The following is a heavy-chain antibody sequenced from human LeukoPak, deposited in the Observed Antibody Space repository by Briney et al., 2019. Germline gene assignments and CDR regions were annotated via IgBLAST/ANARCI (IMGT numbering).Heavy chain of an antibody. CDR2: IYHSGST. CDR1: GGSISSYY. J-gene: IGHJ4*02. V-gene: IGHV4-38-2*02. D-gene: IGHD3-16*02. Sequence: SETLSLTCTVSGGSISSYYWGWIRQPPGKGLEWIGSIYHSGSTYYNPSLKSRVTISVDTSKNQFSLKLSSVTAADTAVYYCARDPFMITFGGVISWGQGTLVTVSS. CDR3: ARDPFMITFGGVIS.